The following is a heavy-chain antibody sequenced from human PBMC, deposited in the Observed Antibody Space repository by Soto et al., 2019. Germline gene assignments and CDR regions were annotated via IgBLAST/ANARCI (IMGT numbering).Heavy chain of an antibody. J-gene: IGHJ5*02. D-gene: IGHD3-3*01. CDR2: IVPLFGTA. V-gene: IGHV1-69*12. CDR3: ARDGDPGYSFWSGPLGGGRFDP. CDR1: GGTFGNTA. Sequence: QVQLVQSGAEVKEPGSSVNVSCKTSGGTFGNTAVTWVRQVPGQGLEWIGGIVPLFGTANYAQKFRGRVMITADEARSPAYMDLSSLSSDDTAIYYCARDGDPGYSFWSGPLGGGRFDPWGQGTLVTVSS.